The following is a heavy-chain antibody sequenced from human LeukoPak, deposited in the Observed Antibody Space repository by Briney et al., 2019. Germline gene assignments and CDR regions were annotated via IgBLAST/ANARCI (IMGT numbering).Heavy chain of an antibody. J-gene: IGHJ5*02. V-gene: IGHV3-21*04. CDR2: ISSSSSYI. CDR3: ARDPSVAAGTKPNWFDP. Sequence: GVSVRLSCAASGFTFSSYSMNWLRQAPGKGLEWVSSISSSSSYIYYADSVKGRFTISRDNAKNSLYLQMYSLRAEDTDVYYCARDPSVAAGTKPNWFDPWGQGTLVTVSS. CDR1: GFTFSSYS. D-gene: IGHD2-15*01.